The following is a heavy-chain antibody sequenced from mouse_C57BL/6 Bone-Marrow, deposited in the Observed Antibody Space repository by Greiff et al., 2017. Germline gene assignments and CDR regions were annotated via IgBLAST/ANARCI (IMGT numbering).Heavy chain of an antibody. Sequence: QVQLQQPGAELVMPGASVKMSCKASGYTFTSYWITWVKQRPGQGLEWIGDIYPASSSTNYNQKFKGKATLTVDTSSSTAYMQLSSLTSEDSAVYYCARVDYGSSYEGDDWGQGTTLTVSS. CDR2: IYPASSST. J-gene: IGHJ2*01. V-gene: IGHV1-55*01. CDR1: GYTFTSYW. CDR3: ARVDYGSSYEGDD. D-gene: IGHD1-1*01.